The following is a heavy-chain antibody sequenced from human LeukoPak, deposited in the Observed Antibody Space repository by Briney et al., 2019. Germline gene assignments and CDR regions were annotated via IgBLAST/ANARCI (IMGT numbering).Heavy chain of an antibody. CDR1: GGSISSYY. D-gene: IGHD4-23*01. V-gene: IGHV4-59*12. CDR3: AREGHDYGGGGYYFDY. CDR2: IYYSGST. Sequence: SETLSLTCTVSGGSISSYYWSWIRQPPGKGLEWIGYIYYSGSTNYNPSLKSRVTISVDTSKNQFSLKLSSVTAADTAVYYCAREGHDYGGGGYYFDYWGQGTLVTVSS. J-gene: IGHJ4*02.